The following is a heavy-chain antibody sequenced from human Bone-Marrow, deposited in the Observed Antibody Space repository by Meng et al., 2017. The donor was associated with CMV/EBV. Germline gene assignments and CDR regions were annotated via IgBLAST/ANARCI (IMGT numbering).Heavy chain of an antibody. CDR2: INPNSGGT. CDR3: TSGDWGAFDI. J-gene: IGHJ3*02. CDR1: GGTFSSSA. D-gene: IGHD2-21*02. V-gene: IGHV1-2*02. Sequence: ASVKVSCKASGGTFSSSAIVWVRQAPGQGLEWMGWINPNSGGTNYAQKFQGRVTMTRDTSISTAYMELSRLRSDDTAVYYCTSGDWGAFDIWGQGIMVNVSS.